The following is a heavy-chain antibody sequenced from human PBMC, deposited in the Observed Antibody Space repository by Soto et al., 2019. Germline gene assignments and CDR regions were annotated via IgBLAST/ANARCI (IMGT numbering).Heavy chain of an antibody. CDR1: GGSISSYY. J-gene: IGHJ6*02. CDR2: IYYSGST. Sequence: SETLSLTCTVSGGSISSYYWSWIRQPPGKGLEWIEYIYYSGSTNYNPSLKSRVTISVDTSKNQFSLKLSSVTAADTAVYYCARNFKGMVYAITPPYYYGMDVWGQGTTVTVSS. V-gene: IGHV4-59*01. D-gene: IGHD2-8*01. CDR3: ARNFKGMVYAITPPYYYGMDV.